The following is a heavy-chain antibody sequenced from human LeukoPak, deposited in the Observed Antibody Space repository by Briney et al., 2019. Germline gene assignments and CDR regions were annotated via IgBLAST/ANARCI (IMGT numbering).Heavy chain of an antibody. J-gene: IGHJ4*02. D-gene: IGHD6-19*01. V-gene: IGHV4-39*01. CDR1: GGSISSSSYY. CDR3: ASSYSSGWYAIDY. Sequence: PSETLSLTCTVSGGSISSSSYYWGWIRQPPGKGLEWIGSIYYSGSTYYNPSLKSRVTISVDTSKNQFSLKLSSVTAADTAVYYCASSYSSGWYAIDYWGQGTLVTVSS. CDR2: IYYSGST.